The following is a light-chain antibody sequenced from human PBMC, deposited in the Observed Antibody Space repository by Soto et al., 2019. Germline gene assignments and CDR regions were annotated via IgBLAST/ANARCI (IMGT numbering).Light chain of an antibody. J-gene: IGKJ1*01. Sequence: EIVMTQSPATLSVSPGESATLSCRASQSISGNVAWYQQRPGQAPRLLIYDASTRATGIPARFPGSGSGTEFALTISSLQSEDFAVYYCQRKWTFGQGTKVEFK. CDR3: QRKWT. V-gene: IGKV3-15*01. CDR2: DAS. CDR1: QSISGN.